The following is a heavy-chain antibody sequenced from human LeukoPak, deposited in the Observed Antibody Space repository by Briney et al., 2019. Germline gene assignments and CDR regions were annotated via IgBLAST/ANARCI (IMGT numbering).Heavy chain of an antibody. CDR3: GKNRYSGSLSPFDI. D-gene: IGHD1-26*01. J-gene: IGHJ3*02. Sequence: GRSLRLSCAASKFAFSSYAMSWVRQAPGKGPEWVSAISGGGGNTYYADSVKGRFTISRDNSKNTLYLQMNSLRAEDTAVYYCGKNRYSGSLSPFDIWGQGTMVTVSS. CDR1: KFAFSSYA. CDR2: ISGGGGNT. V-gene: IGHV3-23*01.